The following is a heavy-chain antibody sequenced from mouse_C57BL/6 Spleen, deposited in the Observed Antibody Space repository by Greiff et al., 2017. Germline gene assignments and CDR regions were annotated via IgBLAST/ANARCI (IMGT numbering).Heavy chain of an antibody. CDR1: GFTFSSYA. CDR3: ARRGDSDYSYYAMDY. V-gene: IGHV5-4*03. Sequence: EVKLVESGGGLVKPGGSLKLSCAASGFTFSSYAMSWVRQTPEKRLEWVATISDGGSYTYYPDNVKGRFTISRDNAKNNLYLQMSHLKSEDTAMYYCARRGDSDYSYYAMDYWGQGTSVTVSS. D-gene: IGHD2-4*01. CDR2: ISDGGSYT. J-gene: IGHJ4*01.